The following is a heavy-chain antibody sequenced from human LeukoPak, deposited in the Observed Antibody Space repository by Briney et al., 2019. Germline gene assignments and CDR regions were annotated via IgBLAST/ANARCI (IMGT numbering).Heavy chain of an antibody. V-gene: IGHV3-20*04. CDR2: INWNGGST. CDR1: GFTFDDYG. CDR3: ARDLHRLWRSGGYFDY. J-gene: IGHJ4*02. D-gene: IGHD5-18*01. Sequence: GGSLRLSCAASGFTFDDYGMSWVRRAPGKGLEWVSGINWNGGSTGYADSVKGRFTISRDNAKNSLYLQMNSLRAEDTALYYCARDLHRLWRSGGYFDYWGQGTLVTVSS.